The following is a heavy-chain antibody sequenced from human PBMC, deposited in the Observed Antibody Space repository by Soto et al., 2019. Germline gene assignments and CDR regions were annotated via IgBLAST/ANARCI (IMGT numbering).Heavy chain of an antibody. J-gene: IGHJ4*02. CDR2: ISYDGSNK. D-gene: IGHD1-26*01. V-gene: IGHV3-30-3*01. CDR1: VFTFSSYA. CDR3: ERGERQMGRLDY. Sequence: GGSLRLSCAASVFTFSSYAMHWVRQAPGKGLEWVAVISYDGSNKYYADSVKGRFTISRDNSKNTLYLQMNSLRVEDTAVYYCERGERQMGRLDYWGQGTLVTVSS.